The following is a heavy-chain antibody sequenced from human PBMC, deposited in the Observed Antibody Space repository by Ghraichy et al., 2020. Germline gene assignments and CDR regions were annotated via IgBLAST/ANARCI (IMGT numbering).Heavy chain of an antibody. V-gene: IGHV3-30*18. Sequence: LSLTCAASGFTFSSYGMHWVRQAPGKGLEWVAVISYDGSNKYYADSVKGRFTISRDNSKNTLYLQMNSLRAEDTAVYYCAKGGYTPMVYYYYGMDVWGQGTTVTVSS. CDR2: ISYDGSNK. CDR1: GFTFSSYG. CDR3: AKGGYTPMVYYYYGMDV. J-gene: IGHJ6*02. D-gene: IGHD3-10*01.